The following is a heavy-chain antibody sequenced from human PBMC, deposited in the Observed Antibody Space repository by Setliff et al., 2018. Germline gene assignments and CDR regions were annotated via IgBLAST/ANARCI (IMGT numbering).Heavy chain of an antibody. V-gene: IGHV4-61*01. Sequence: SETLSLTCTVSGGSISGASIRSYYWSWIRQPPGKGLEFIGYVYYSGTTNYDPPLKSRVTISVDTSKNQFSLKLSSVTAADTAVYYCARGSGSFPFDYWGLGTLVTVSS. J-gene: IGHJ4*02. CDR1: GGSISGASIRSYY. D-gene: IGHD1-26*01. CDR3: ARGSGSFPFDY. CDR2: VYYSGTT.